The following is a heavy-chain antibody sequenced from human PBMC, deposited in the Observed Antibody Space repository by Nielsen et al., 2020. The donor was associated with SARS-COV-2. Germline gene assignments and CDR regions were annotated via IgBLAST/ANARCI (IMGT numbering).Heavy chain of an antibody. Sequence: RQAPGKGLEWIGEINHSGSTYYNPSLKSRVTISVDTSKNQFSLKLSSVTAADTAVYYCATAYVLRFLEWLLSPYGMDVWGQGTTVTVSS. CDR3: ATAYVLRFLEWLLSPYGMDV. CDR2: INHSGST. D-gene: IGHD3-3*01. V-gene: IGHV4-34*01. J-gene: IGHJ6*02.